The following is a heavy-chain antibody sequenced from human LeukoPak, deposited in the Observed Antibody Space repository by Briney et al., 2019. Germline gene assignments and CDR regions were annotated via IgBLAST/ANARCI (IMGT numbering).Heavy chain of an antibody. Sequence: PGRSLRLSCAASGFTFDDYAMHWVRQAPGEGLEWVSGISWNSGSIGYADSVKGRFTISRDNAKNSLYLQMNSLRAEDMALYYCAKGYYDFWSDWDYMDVWGKGTTVTVSS. D-gene: IGHD3-3*01. J-gene: IGHJ6*03. CDR1: GFTFDDYA. CDR2: ISWNSGSI. CDR3: AKGYYDFWSDWDYMDV. V-gene: IGHV3-9*03.